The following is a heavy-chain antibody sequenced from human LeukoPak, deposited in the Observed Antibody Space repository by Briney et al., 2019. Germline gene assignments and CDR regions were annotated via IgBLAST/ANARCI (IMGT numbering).Heavy chain of an antibody. D-gene: IGHD1-26*01. CDR2: ISGSGGST. J-gene: IGHJ3*02. V-gene: IGHV3-23*01. Sequence: GGSLRLSCAASGFTFNIYAMSWVRQAPGKGLEWVSGISGSGGSTYYADSVKGRFTISRDNSKNTLYLQMNGLRGDDSPAYYCAKADPFYSGSYRGAFDIWGQGTMVTVSS. CDR3: AKADPFYSGSYRGAFDI. CDR1: GFTFNIYA.